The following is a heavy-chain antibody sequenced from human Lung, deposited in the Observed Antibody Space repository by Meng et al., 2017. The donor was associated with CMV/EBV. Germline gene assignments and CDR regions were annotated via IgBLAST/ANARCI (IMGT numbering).Heavy chain of an antibody. J-gene: IGHJ4*02. CDR3: ARGIADGIN. D-gene: IGHD1-14*01. CDR2: ISSTGAYI. V-gene: IGHV3-21*04. Sequence: GESLKISCAASGFTFRAYNMNWVRQAPGKGLEWVSAISSTGAYIYYADSVKGRFTISRDNAKSSIDLQMNSLRVEDTAVYYCARGIADGINWGQGTLVTVSS. CDR1: GFTFRAYN.